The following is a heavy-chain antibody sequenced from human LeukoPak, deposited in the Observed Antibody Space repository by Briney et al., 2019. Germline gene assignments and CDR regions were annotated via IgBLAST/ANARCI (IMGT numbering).Heavy chain of an antibody. CDR2: IYTSGST. J-gene: IGHJ6*03. CDR3: ARGYGSGSYSSSYYYYMDV. CDR1: GASTAGYY. D-gene: IGHD3-10*01. V-gene: IGHV4-4*07. Sequence: SETLSLTCTVSGASTAGYYWSWIRQPPGKGLEWIGRIYTSGSTNYNPSLKSRVTISVDKSKNQFSLKLSSVTAADTAVYYCARGYGSGSYSSSYYYYMDVWGKGTTVTVSS.